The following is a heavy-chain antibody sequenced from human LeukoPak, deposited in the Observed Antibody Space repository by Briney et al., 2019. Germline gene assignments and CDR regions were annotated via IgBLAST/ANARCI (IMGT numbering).Heavy chain of an antibody. CDR2: INHSGST. CDR3: ARVNYYYYYGMDV. CDR1: GGSFSGYY. Sequence: SSETLSLTCAVYGGSFSGYYWSWIRQPPVKGLEWIGEINHSGSTNYNPSLKSRVTISVDTSKNQFSLKLSSVTAADTAVYYCARVNYYYYYGMDVWGQGTTVTVSS. J-gene: IGHJ6*02. V-gene: IGHV4-34*01.